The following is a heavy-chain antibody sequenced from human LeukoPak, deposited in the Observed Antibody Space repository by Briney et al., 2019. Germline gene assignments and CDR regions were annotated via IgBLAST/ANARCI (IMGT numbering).Heavy chain of an antibody. V-gene: IGHV7-4-1*02. J-gene: IGHJ6*03. D-gene: IGHD6-19*01. CDR1: GYTFTSYD. CDR2: INTNTGNP. Sequence: ASVKVSCKASGYTFTSYDINWVRQATGQGLEWMGWINTNTGNPTYAQGFTGRFVFSLDTSVSTAYLQISSLMAEDTAVYYCARGEYSSGWYAPVYYYYYYYMDVWGKGTTVTVSS. CDR3: ARGEYSSGWYAPVYYYYYYYMDV.